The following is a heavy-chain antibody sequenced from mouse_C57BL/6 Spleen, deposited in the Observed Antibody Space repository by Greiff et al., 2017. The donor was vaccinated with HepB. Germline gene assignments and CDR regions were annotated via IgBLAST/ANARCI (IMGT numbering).Heavy chain of an antibody. Sequence: EVQGVESGGGLVKPGGSLKLSCAASGFTFSSYAMSWVRQTPEKRLEWVATISDGGSYTYYPDNVKGRFTISRDNAKNNLYLQMSHLKSEDTAMYYCATFYDHDGFAYWGQGTLVTVSA. CDR3: ATFYDHDGFAY. CDR2: ISDGGSYT. CDR1: GFTFSSYA. J-gene: IGHJ3*01. D-gene: IGHD2-4*01. V-gene: IGHV5-4*01.